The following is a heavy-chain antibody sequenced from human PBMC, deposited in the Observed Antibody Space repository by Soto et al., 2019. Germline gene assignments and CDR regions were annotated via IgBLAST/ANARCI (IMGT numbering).Heavy chain of an antibody. V-gene: IGHV1-3*01. CDR2: INAGNWNT. CDR3: ATRTTVVTPNYLDY. D-gene: IGHD4-17*01. J-gene: IGHJ4*02. Sequence: ASVKVSCKASGYTFSNFAMHWVRQAPGQRLEWMGWINAGNWNTNYSQKFQGRVTITRDTSTSTAYMELGSLRSEDTAVYYCATRTTVVTPNYLDYWGQGTLVTVSS. CDR1: GYTFSNFA.